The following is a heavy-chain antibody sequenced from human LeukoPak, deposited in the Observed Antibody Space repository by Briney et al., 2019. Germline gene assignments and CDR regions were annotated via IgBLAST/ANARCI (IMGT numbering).Heavy chain of an antibody. CDR2: ISSDSRTI. CDR1: GFSFSSYG. CDR3: ARTLSSCTGGKCYTSYYYAMDV. D-gene: IGHD2-15*01. J-gene: IGHJ6*02. Sequence: GGSLRLSCAASGFSFSSYGMNWVRQARGMGLEGLSYISSDSRTIYYADSMRGRFTISRDNAENSLYLQMRSLRAEDTAVFYCARTLSSCTGGKCYTSYYYAMDVWGQGTTVTVSS. V-gene: IGHV3-48*01.